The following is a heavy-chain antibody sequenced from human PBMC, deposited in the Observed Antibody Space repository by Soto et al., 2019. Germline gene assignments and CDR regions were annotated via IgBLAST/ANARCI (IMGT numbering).Heavy chain of an antibody. V-gene: IGHV4-59*01. J-gene: IGHJ4*02. CDR2: IYYSGST. Sequence: PSETLSLTCTVSGGSISSYYWSWIRQPPGKGLEWIGYIYYSGSTNYNPSLKSRVTISVDTSKNQFPLKLSSVTAADTAVYYCARSNPDYYDSSGSLDYWGQGTLVTVSS. CDR3: ARSNPDYYDSSGSLDY. CDR1: GGSISSYY. D-gene: IGHD3-22*01.